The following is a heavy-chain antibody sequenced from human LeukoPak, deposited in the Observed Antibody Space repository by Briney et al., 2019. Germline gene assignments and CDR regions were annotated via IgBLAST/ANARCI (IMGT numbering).Heavy chain of an antibody. CDR3: ARDRDGVLRFLEWTPPGDY. CDR2: INPSGGST. D-gene: IGHD3-3*01. CDR1: GYTFTSYY. J-gene: IGHJ4*02. Sequence: GASVKVSCKASGYTFTSYYMHWVRQAPGQGLEWMGIINPSGGSTSYAQKFRGRVTMTRDTSTSTVYMELSSLRSEDTAVYYCARDRDGVLRFLEWTPPGDYWGQGTLVTVSS. V-gene: IGHV1-46*01.